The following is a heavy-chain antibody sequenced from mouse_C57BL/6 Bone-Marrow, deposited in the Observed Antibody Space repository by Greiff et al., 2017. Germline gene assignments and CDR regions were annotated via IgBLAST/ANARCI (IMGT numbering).Heavy chain of an antibody. CDR3: ARDKTKAPYFDY. J-gene: IGHJ2*01. D-gene: IGHD1-3*01. CDR2: INYDGSST. CDR1: GFTFSDYY. V-gene: IGHV5-16*01. Sequence: EVQVVESEGGLVQPGSSMKLSCTVSGFTFSDYYMAWVRQVPDKGLEWVANINYDGSSTYYLDSLKSRFIISRDNAKNILYLQMSSLKSEDTATYYCARDKTKAPYFDYWGQGTTRTASS.